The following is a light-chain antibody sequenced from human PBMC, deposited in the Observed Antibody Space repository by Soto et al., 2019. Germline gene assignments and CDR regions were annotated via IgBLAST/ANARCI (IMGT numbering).Light chain of an antibody. V-gene: IGKV1D-12*01. CDR2: SAS. Sequence: DIQMTQSPSSVSASVGDRATITCRASQGISSWLAWYPQKPARAPKLLIYSASTLQSGVPSRFSGSGSGTDFTLTISSLQPEDFAPYYCQQAHSFPLTFGGGTKVEIK. CDR3: QQAHSFPLT. CDR1: QGISSW. J-gene: IGKJ4*01.